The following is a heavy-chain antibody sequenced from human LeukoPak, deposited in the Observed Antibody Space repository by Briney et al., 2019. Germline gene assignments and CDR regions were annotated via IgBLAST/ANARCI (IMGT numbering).Heavy chain of an antibody. J-gene: IGHJ4*02. CDR3: TRDGGASNNPLDY. CDR1: GFTFRNYA. D-gene: IGHD2-15*01. V-gene: IGHV3-30-3*01. CDR2: IADDGSDE. Sequence: GGSLRLSCAASGFTFRNYAMHWVRQAPGKGLEWVAVIADDGSDECYADSVKGRFTISRDDSKSTLYLQMDSLGSEDTALYYCTRDGGASNNPLDYWGQGTLVTVSS.